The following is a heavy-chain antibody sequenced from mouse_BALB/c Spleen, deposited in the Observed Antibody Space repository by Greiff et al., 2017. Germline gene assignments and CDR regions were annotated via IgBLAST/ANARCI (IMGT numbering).Heavy chain of an antibody. V-gene: IGHV3-2*02. CDR3: AGVGHWYFDV. Sequence: EVKLQESGPGLVKPSQSLSLTCTVTGYSITSDYAWNWIRQFPGNKLEWMGYISYSGSTSYNPSLKSRISITRDTSKNQFFLQLNSVTTEDTATYYCAGVGHWYFDVWGAGTTVTVSS. D-gene: IGHD4-1*01. CDR1: GYSITSDYA. CDR2: ISYSGST. J-gene: IGHJ1*01.